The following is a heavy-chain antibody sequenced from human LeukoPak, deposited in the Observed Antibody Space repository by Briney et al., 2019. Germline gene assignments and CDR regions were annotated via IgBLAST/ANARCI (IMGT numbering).Heavy chain of an antibody. V-gene: IGHV4-61*02. J-gene: IGHJ6*02. D-gene: IGHD4/OR15-4a*01. Sequence: PSETLSLACTVSGGSISSSSYYWSWIRQPAGKGLEWIGRIYTSGSTNYNPSLKSRVTMSVDTSKNQFSLKLSSVTAADTAVYYCAANEPYYGMDVWGQGTTVTVSS. CDR1: GGSISSSSYY. CDR2: IYTSGST. CDR3: AANEPYYGMDV.